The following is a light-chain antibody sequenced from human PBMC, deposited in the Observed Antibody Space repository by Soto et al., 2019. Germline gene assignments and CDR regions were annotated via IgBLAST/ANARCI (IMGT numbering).Light chain of an antibody. Sequence: DIQLTQSPSFRSASVGDRVTVTCRASQGINSYLAWYQQKPGKAPKLLIYTASTLQSGVPSRFSGSGSGTEFTLTITSLQPEDFAAYYCQQLNSYPLTFGGGTKVDIK. CDR3: QQLNSYPLT. V-gene: IGKV1-9*01. CDR1: QGINSY. CDR2: TAS. J-gene: IGKJ4*01.